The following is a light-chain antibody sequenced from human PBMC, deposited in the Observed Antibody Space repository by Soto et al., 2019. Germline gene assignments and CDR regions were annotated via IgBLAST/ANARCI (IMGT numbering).Light chain of an antibody. J-gene: IGKJ4*01. Sequence: EIVLAQSPCTLSFSPGERSTLSFMASQSVSRSYIAWYQQKPGQTPRLLIYDASKRATGIPARFSGSGSGTDFTLTISSLQPEDFAVYYCHQRSNWPPTFGGGTKVDIK. CDR2: DAS. CDR3: HQRSNWPPT. CDR1: QSVSRSY. V-gene: IGKV3D-20*02.